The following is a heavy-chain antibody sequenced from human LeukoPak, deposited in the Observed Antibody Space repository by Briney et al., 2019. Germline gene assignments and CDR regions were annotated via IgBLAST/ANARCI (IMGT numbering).Heavy chain of an antibody. D-gene: IGHD6-13*01. CDR1: GFTFSSYW. CDR3: ARAFSSSWHNDYYYYYYMDA. CDR2: IKQDGSEK. J-gene: IGHJ6*03. V-gene: IGHV3-7*01. Sequence: GGSLRLSCAASGFTFSSYWMSWVRQAPGKGLEWVANIKQDGSEKYYVDSVKGRFTISRDNAKNSLYLQMNSLRAEDTAVYYCARAFSSSWHNDYYYYYYMDAWGKGTTVTVSS.